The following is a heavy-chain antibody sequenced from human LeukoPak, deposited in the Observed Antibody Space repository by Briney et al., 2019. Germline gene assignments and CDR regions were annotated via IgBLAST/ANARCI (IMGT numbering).Heavy chain of an antibody. D-gene: IGHD3-22*01. Sequence: SETLSLTCAVYGGSFSGYYWSWIRQPPGKGLEWIGEINHSGSTNYNPSLKSRVTISVDTSKNQFSLKLSSVTAADTAVYYCARGGRYYDSSGYFALVRPGPNFEYWGQGTLVTVPS. CDR2: INHSGST. CDR1: GGSFSGYY. J-gene: IGHJ4*02. CDR3: ARGGRYYDSSGYFALVRPGPNFEY. V-gene: IGHV4-34*01.